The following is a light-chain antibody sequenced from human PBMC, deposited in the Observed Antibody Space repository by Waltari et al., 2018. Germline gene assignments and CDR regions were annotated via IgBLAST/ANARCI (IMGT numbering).Light chain of an antibody. J-gene: IGLJ1*01. Sequence: QSDLTQPASVSGSPGQSITLSCTGTSNDIGNYALGSWYQQRPGEAPKLLMYGATKRPSGVSNRFSGSKSGKTASLTISGLQTEDEADYYCFSFVAANSFVFGPGTKVTVL. CDR2: GAT. V-gene: IGLV2-23*01. CDR3: FSFVAANSFV. CDR1: SNDIGNYAL.